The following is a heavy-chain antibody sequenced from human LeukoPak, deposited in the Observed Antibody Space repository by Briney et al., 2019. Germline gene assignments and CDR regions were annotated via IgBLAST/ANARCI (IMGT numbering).Heavy chain of an antibody. CDR3: ARDRPAAGLDP. J-gene: IGHJ5*02. D-gene: IGHD6-13*01. CDR2: IKSETDGGTT. CDR1: GSTFSSAW. Sequence: GGSLRLSCAASGSTFSSAWMNWVRQAPGKGLEWVGRIKSETDGGTTDYAAPVKGTFTISRDNSKNTLYLQMNSLSAEDTAIYYCARDRPAAGLDPWGQGTLVTVSS. V-gene: IGHV3-15*07.